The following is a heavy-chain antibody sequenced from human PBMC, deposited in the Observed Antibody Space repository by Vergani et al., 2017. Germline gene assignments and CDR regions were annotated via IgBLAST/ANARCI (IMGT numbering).Heavy chain of an antibody. J-gene: IGHJ4*02. Sequence: EVQLLESGGGVVQPGGSLRLSCAASGFPFNSYVMDWVRQAPGKGLEWVSAISGSGGSQYYADSVKGRFTISRDNSKKPLYLQMNSLRAEDTVVYYCAKEGIQLPFDYWGQGTLVTVSS. CDR1: GFPFNSYV. V-gene: IGHV3-23*01. CDR2: ISGSGGSQ. D-gene: IGHD5-18*01. CDR3: AKEGIQLPFDY.